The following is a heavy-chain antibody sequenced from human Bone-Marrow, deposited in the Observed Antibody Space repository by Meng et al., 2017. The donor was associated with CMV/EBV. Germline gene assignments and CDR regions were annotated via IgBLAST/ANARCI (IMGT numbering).Heavy chain of an antibody. CDR1: GGAISSSSSY. CDR3: ARRGVEVNFDY. D-gene: IGHD5-24*01. J-gene: IGHJ4*02. CDR2: IYYSGST. V-gene: IGHV4-39*01. Sequence: GSLRLSCTVAGGAISSSSSYWGWIRRPPGKGLEWIGSIYYSGSTYYNPSLKRRVTISVDPFKNQYALKLSSVTAADTAVYYCARRGVEVNFDYWGQGTLVTVSS.